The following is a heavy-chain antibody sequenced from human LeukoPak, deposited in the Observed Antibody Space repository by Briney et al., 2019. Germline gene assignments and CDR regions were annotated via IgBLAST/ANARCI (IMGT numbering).Heavy chain of an antibody. CDR1: GGTFSSYA. D-gene: IGHD3-16*01. CDR3: ARDRQAEGDFDY. J-gene: IGHJ4*02. V-gene: IGHV1-69*05. Sequence: SVKVSCKASGGTFSSYAISWVRQAPGQGLEWMGRIIPIFGTANYAQKFQGRVTITTDESTSTAYMELCSLRSEDTAVYYCARDRQAEGDFDYWGQGTLVTVSS. CDR2: IIPIFGTA.